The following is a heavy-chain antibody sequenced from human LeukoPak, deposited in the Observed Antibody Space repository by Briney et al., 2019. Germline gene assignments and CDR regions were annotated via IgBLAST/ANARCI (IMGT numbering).Heavy chain of an antibody. CDR2: IKSMTHGGTT. D-gene: IGHD1-14*01. Sequence: GGSLRLSCAASGFTFSNAWMTWVRQAPGKGLEWVGRIKSMTHGGTTDYAAPVKGRFTISRDDSKNTLFLQMDSLKTEDTAVYYCSTDAGLRALGGQGTLVTVSS. J-gene: IGHJ4*02. V-gene: IGHV3-15*01. CDR3: STDAGLRAL. CDR1: GFTFSNAW.